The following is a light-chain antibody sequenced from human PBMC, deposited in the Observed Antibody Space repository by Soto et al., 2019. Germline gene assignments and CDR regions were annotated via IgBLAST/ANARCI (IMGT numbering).Light chain of an antibody. CDR2: GNS. V-gene: IGLV1-40*01. J-gene: IGLJ3*02. Sequence: QSVLTQPPSVSGAPGQRVTISCTGSSSNIGAGYDVHWYQQLPGTAPKLLIYGNSNRPSGVPDRFSGSKSGTSASLAITGLQDEDEADYYCQSYDSSLSGLFGGGTKVTVL. CDR1: SSNIGAGYD. CDR3: QSYDSSLSGL.